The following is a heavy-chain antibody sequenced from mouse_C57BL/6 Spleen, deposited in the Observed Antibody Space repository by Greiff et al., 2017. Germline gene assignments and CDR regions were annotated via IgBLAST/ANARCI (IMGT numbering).Heavy chain of an antibody. V-gene: IGHV14-3*01. CDR1: GFNIKNTY. J-gene: IGHJ2*02. CDR3: SRSSTNSIDY. D-gene: IGHD1-1*01. Sequence: EVQLVESVAELVRPGASVKLSCTASGFNIKNTYMHWVKQRPEQGLEWIGRIDPANGNTKYAPKFQGKATITADTSSNSAYLQLSSLTADDTAICYCSRSSTNSIDYWGQGTSLTVSS. CDR2: IDPANGNT.